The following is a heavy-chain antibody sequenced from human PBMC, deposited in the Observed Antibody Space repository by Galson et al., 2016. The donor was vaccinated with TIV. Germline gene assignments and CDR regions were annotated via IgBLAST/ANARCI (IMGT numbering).Heavy chain of an antibody. CDR3: ARGHRNIGSKRFDHWGQGSRAPIIRGDLYYYDSSGYYFPDY. J-gene: IGHJ4*02. CDR2: ISVSGGNT. CDR1: GFTFTSYA. D-gene: IGHD3-22*01. Sequence: SLRLSCATSGFTFTSYAFAWVRQAPGQGLEWVSSISVSGGNTFYADSVKGRFTISRDNSENTVSLHMNSLRVEDTARYYCARGHRNIGSKRFDHWGQGSRAPIIRGDLYYYDSSGYYFPDYWGPGALVTVSS. V-gene: IGHV3-23*01.